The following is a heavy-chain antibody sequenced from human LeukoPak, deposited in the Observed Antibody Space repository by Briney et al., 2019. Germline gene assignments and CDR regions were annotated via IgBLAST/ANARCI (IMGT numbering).Heavy chain of an antibody. CDR3: ARVGWGFRYYYYYYMDV. CDR2: ISDSGGST. V-gene: IGHV3-23*01. D-gene: IGHD1-26*01. Sequence: GGSLRLSCAASGFTFSSYAMSWVRQAPGKGLEWVSVISDSGGSTYYADSVKGRFTISRDNSKNTLYLQMNSLRAEDTAVYYCARVGWGFRYYYYYYMDVWGKGTTVTVSS. CDR1: GFTFSSYA. J-gene: IGHJ6*03.